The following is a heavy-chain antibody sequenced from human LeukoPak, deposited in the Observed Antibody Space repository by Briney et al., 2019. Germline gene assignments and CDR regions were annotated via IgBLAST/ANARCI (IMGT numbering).Heavy chain of an antibody. D-gene: IGHD5-12*01. V-gene: IGHV3-30*04. CDR2: ISYDGSNK. CDR1: GFTFNSYA. Sequence: WGSLRLSCAASGFTFNSYAIHWVRQAPGKGLEWVAVISYDGSNKYYADSVKGRFTISRDNSKNTLYLQLNSLRPEDTAVYYCARDQLAYSGYDTLFDYWGQGTLVTVSS. J-gene: IGHJ4*02. CDR3: ARDQLAYSGYDTLFDY.